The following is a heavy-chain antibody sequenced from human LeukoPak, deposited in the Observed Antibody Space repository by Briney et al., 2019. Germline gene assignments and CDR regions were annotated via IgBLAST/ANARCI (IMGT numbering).Heavy chain of an antibody. CDR2: IKQDGSEK. V-gene: IGHV3-7*01. J-gene: IGHJ5*02. CDR3: AGGAGYLITS. Sequence: PGGSLRLSCAATGFSFRSYWMNWVRQAPGKGLEWLAIIKQDGSEKHYKGSVEGRFTISRDNAKNSLNLQMNSLRAEDTAVYYCAGGAGYLITSWGQGTLVTVSS. CDR1: GFSFRSYW. D-gene: IGHD3-9*01.